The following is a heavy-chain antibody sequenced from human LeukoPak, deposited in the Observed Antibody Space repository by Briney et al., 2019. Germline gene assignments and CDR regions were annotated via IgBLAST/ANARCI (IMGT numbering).Heavy chain of an antibody. CDR3: AKDRSSRQIFPKFDY. CDR2: ISGSGGST. J-gene: IGHJ4*02. D-gene: IGHD6-13*01. V-gene: IGHV3-23*01. CDR1: GFTFSSYA. Sequence: PGGSLRLSCAASGFTFSSYAMSWVRQAPGKGLEWVSAISGSGGSTYYADSVKGRFTISRDNSKNTLYLQMNSLRAEDTAVYYCAKDRSSRQIFPKFDYWGQGTLVTVSS.